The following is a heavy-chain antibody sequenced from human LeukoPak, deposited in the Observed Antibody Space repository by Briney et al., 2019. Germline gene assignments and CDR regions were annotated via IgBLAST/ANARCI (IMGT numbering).Heavy chain of an antibody. J-gene: IGHJ4*02. CDR2: ITYDGTNT. CDR3: AKDREFRDIVVVVAAMTH. Sequence: GGSLRLSCAASGFTFSSYGMHWVRQAPGKGLEWVAFITYDGTNTYYVDSVKGRFTISRDNSKNTLYLQMDSLRPEDTAVYYCAKDREFRDIVVVVAAMTHWGQGTLVTVSS. D-gene: IGHD2-15*01. CDR1: GFTFSSYG. V-gene: IGHV3-30*18.